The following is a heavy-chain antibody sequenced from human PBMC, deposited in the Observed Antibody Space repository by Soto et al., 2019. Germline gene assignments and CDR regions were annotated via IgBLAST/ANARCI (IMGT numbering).Heavy chain of an antibody. CDR1: GYTFSMHA. J-gene: IGHJ4*02. V-gene: IGHV1-3*01. D-gene: IGHD1-7*01. Sequence: QVQLVQSGAEVKKPGASVKVSCKTSGYTFSMHAIHWVRQAPGQGLEWMGWINAGNGDTKYSEKFQDRVAITRDAYARAANMAVRSLRSEDTAIYYCARDEGVWNSIEGGFIKFILDYWGQGSVVTVSS. CDR3: ARDEGVWNSIEGGFIKFILDY. CDR2: INAGNGDT.